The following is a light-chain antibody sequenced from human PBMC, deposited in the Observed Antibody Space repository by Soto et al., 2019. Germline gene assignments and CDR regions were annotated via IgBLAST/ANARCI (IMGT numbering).Light chain of an antibody. CDR2: QTS. Sequence: DIQMTQSPSTLSASVGDIVTITCRASQNVRIYLAWYQQKPGKAPKLLIYQTSSLQSGVPSRFSGSGSETEFTLAISSLQPEDFATYYCQQYYIYPPAFGLGTKVDIK. J-gene: IGKJ3*01. CDR1: QNVRIY. V-gene: IGKV1-5*03. CDR3: QQYYIYPPA.